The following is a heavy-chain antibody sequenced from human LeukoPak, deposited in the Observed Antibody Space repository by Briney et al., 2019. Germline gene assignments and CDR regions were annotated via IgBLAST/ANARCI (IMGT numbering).Heavy chain of an antibody. J-gene: IGHJ6*02. CDR2: ISGSGGST. CDR3: SLMVYASGMEV. D-gene: IGHD2-8*01. CDR1: GFTFSSYA. Sequence: GGSLRLSCAASGFTFSSYAMSWVRQAPGRGLEWVSAISGSGGSTYYADSVKGRFTISRDNSKNTLYLQMNSLRAEDTAVYYCSLMVYASGMEVWGQGTTVNVSS. V-gene: IGHV3-23*01.